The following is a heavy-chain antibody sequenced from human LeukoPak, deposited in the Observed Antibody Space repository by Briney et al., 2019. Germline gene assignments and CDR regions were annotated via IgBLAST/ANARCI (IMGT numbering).Heavy chain of an antibody. CDR2: IIGSSGDT. J-gene: IGHJ4*02. CDR3: AKGAYDYIEMGYFDD. D-gene: IGHD5-12*01. CDR1: GFTFSSYA. V-gene: IGHV3-23*01. Sequence: GSLRLSCAASGFTFSSYAMSWVRQAPGKGLEWVSLIIGSSGDTLYADSVKGRFTISRDISKNRLYLQMNSLRAEDTALYYCAKGAYDYIEMGYFDDWGQGTLVTVSS.